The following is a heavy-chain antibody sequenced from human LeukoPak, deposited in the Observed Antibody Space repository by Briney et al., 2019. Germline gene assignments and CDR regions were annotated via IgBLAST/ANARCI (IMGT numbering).Heavy chain of an antibody. V-gene: IGHV5-51*01. D-gene: IGHD3-22*01. CDR3: ARQMLYYDSSGVGMDG. J-gene: IGHJ6*02. CDR2: IYPGDSDT. Sequence: ESLKISCKRSGYSFTSYWIGVGRQMPGKGLGWRGIIYPGDSDTRYSPSFQGQVTISADKSISTAYLQWSSLKASDTAMYYCARQMLYYDSSGVGMDGWGQGRTVSDSS. CDR1: GYSFTSYW.